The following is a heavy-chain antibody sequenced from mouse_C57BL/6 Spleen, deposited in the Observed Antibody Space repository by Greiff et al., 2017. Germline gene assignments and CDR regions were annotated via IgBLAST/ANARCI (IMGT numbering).Heavy chain of an antibody. Sequence: EVKLVESGAELVKPGASVKLSCTASGFNIKDYYMHWVKQRTEQGLEWIGRIDPEDGETKYAPKFQGKATITADTSSNTAYLQLSSLTSEDTAVYYWARRYDYDDAPFAYWGQGTLVTVSA. V-gene: IGHV14-2*01. CDR3: ARRYDYDDAPFAY. J-gene: IGHJ3*01. CDR2: IDPEDGET. D-gene: IGHD2-4*01. CDR1: GFNIKDYY.